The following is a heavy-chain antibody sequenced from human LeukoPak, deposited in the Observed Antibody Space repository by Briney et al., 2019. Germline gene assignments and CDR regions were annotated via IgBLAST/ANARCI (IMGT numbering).Heavy chain of an antibody. CDR3: ARDKVIAEAGPGSWGWYFDL. Sequence: SVKVSCKASGGTFSSYAISWVRQAPGQGLEWMGGIIPIFGTANYAQKFQGRVTITTDESTSTTYMELSSLRSEDTPVYYCARDKVIAEAGPGSWGWYFDLWGRGTLVTVSS. J-gene: IGHJ2*01. D-gene: IGHD6-19*01. CDR2: IIPIFGTA. CDR1: GGTFSSYA. V-gene: IGHV1-69*05.